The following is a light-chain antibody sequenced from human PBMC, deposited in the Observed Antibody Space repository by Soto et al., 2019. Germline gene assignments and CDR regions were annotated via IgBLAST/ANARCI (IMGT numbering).Light chain of an antibody. CDR2: HAS. V-gene: IGKV3-15*01. Sequence: EIVMPQSPATLSVSPGESATLSSRASQSVSINLAWYQQKPGQAPRLLLHHASTRATSTPARFSGSGSGTEFTLTIKSLQSEDFAVYYCQQYNNWPPATLGQGTKVEIK. CDR3: QQYNNWPPAT. J-gene: IGKJ2*01. CDR1: QSVSIN.